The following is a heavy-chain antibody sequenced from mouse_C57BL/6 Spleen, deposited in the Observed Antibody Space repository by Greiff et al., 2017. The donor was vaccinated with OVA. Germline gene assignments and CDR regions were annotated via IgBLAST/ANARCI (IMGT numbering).Heavy chain of an antibody. V-gene: IGHV2-2*01. Sequence: VKLMESGPGLVQPSQSLSITCTVSGFSLTSYGVHWVRQSPGKGLEWLGVIWSGGSTDYNAAFISRLSISKDNSKSQVFFKMNSLQADDTAIYYCAEGVGDYDAMDYWGQGTSVTVSS. CDR3: AEGVGDYDAMDY. J-gene: IGHJ4*01. CDR2: IWSGGST. D-gene: IGHD1-1*02. CDR1: GFSLTSYG.